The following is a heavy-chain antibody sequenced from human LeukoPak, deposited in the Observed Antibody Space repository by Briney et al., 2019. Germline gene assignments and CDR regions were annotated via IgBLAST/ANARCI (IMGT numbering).Heavy chain of an antibody. CDR2: INPGGGST. Sequence: GASVKVSCKASGYTFTSYYMHWVRQAPGQGLEWMGIINPGGGSTSYAQKFQGRVTMTRDTSTSTVYMGLSSLRSEDTAVYYCARAGTYYDFWSGPPLSDYWGQGTLVTVSS. CDR1: GYTFTSYY. J-gene: IGHJ4*02. D-gene: IGHD3-3*01. V-gene: IGHV1-46*01. CDR3: ARAGTYYDFWSGPPLSDY.